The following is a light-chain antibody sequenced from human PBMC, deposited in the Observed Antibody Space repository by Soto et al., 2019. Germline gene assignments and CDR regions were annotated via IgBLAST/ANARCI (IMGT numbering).Light chain of an antibody. Sequence: DIQMTQSPSSLSASVGDRVTITCRASQGISKYLAWYQQKPGKVPKLLIYAASTLQSGVPSRFTGSRSGSDFTLTISSLPPEDVATYYCKKYNSAPWTFGQGTKVEIK. CDR1: QGISKY. CDR3: KKYNSAPWT. J-gene: IGKJ1*01. V-gene: IGKV1-27*01. CDR2: AAS.